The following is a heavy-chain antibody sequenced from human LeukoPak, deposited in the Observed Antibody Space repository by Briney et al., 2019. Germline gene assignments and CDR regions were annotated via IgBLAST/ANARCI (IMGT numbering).Heavy chain of an antibody. D-gene: IGHD1-1*01. Sequence: ASVKVSFKASGYTFTGYYIHWVRQAPGQGLEWMGWFNPNSGDTNYAQKFQGRVTMTRDTSINTAFMELSRLRSDDTAVYYCARDRHWNQGNFDYWGQGTLVTVSS. CDR1: GYTFTGYY. CDR3: ARDRHWNQGNFDY. V-gene: IGHV1-2*02. J-gene: IGHJ4*02. CDR2: FNPNSGDT.